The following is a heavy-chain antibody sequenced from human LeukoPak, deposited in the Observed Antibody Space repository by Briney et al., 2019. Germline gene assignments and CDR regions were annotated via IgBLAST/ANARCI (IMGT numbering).Heavy chain of an antibody. CDR1: GFTFSSYA. J-gene: IGHJ4*02. V-gene: IGHV3-23*01. CDR3: PKRNSRYQLEY. Sequence: GGSLRLSCAASGFTFSSYAMSWVRQAPGKGLEWGSAISGSDCSTYYADSVKARLTISRDKSKHTMYLQMTSLRAEDTAVYYCPKRNSRYQLEYWGQGTLVTVSS. D-gene: IGHD2-2*01. CDR2: ISGSDCST.